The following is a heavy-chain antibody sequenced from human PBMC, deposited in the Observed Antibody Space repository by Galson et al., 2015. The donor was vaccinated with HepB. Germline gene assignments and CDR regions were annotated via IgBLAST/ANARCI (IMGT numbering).Heavy chain of an antibody. CDR3: AKDISDSSGYYYDY. D-gene: IGHD3-22*01. CDR1: GFTFDDYA. V-gene: IGHV3-9*01. CDR2: ISWNSGSI. Sequence: SLRLSCAASGFTFDDYAMHWVRQAPGKGLEWVSGISWNSGSIGYADSVKGRFTISRDNAKNSLYLQMNSLRAEDTALYYCAKDISDSSGYYYDYWGQGTLVTVSS. J-gene: IGHJ4*02.